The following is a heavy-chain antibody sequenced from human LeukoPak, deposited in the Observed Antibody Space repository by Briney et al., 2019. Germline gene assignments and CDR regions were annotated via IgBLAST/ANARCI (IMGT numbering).Heavy chain of an antibody. CDR1: GFTFSSYA. V-gene: IGHV3-30*04. CDR2: ISYDGSNK. CDR3: ARAPGYSSSWYYFDY. D-gene: IGHD6-13*01. J-gene: IGHJ4*02. Sequence: GGSLRLSCAASGFTFSSYAMHWVRQAPGKGLEWVAVISYDGSNKYYADSVKGRFTISRDNSKNTLYLQMNSLRAEDTAVYYCARAPGYSSSWYYFDYWGQGTLVTVSS.